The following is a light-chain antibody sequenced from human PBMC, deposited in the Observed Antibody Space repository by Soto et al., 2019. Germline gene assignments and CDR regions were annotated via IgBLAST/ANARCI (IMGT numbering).Light chain of an antibody. Sequence: QSALTQPASVSGSPGQSITFSCTGTSNDIGGYNYVSWYHQHPGKAPKLMIFDVSNRPSGVSYRFSGSKSGNTASLTISGLQAEDEADYYCSSYTSSSTLLFGGGTKLTVL. CDR1: SNDIGGYNY. V-gene: IGLV2-14*01. CDR2: DVS. J-gene: IGLJ2*01. CDR3: SSYTSSSTLL.